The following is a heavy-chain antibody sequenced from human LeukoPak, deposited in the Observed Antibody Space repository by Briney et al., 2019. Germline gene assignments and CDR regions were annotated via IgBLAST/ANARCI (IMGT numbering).Heavy chain of an antibody. CDR1: GFTFSSYG. CDR2: IWYDGSNK. Sequence: GRSLRLSCAASGFTFSSYGMHWVRQAPGKGLEWVAVIWYDGSNKYYADSVKGRFTISRDNSKNTLYPQMSSLRAEDTAVYFCARDPSGGSYYYGMDVWGQGTTVTVSS. D-gene: IGHD2-15*01. V-gene: IGHV3-33*01. J-gene: IGHJ6*02. CDR3: ARDPSGGSYYYGMDV.